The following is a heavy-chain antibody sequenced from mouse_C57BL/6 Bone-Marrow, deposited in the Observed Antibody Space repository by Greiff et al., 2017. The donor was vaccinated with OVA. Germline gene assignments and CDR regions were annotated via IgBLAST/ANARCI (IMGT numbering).Heavy chain of an antibody. D-gene: IGHD2-4*01. V-gene: IGHV5-6*02. Sequence: EVMLVESGGDLVKPGGSLKLSCAASGFTFSSYGMSWVRQTPDKRLEWVATISSGGSYTYYPDSVKGRFTISRDNAKNTLYLQMSSLKSEDTAMYYCARHEYDGGYFDVWGTGTTVTVSS. CDR2: ISSGGSYT. CDR1: GFTFSSYG. J-gene: IGHJ1*03. CDR3: ARHEYDGGYFDV.